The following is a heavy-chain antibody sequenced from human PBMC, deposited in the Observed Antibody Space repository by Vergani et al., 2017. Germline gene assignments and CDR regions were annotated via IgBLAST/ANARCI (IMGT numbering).Heavy chain of an antibody. Sequence: EVQLVESGGGLVKPGGSLRLSCAASGFTFSNAWMSWVRQAPGKGLGWVGRIKSKTDGGTTDYAAPVKGRFTISRADTKNTLYLQMNSMKTEKTAVYYCTTYIAARPYYYYXMDVWGKGTTVTVSS. D-gene: IGHD6-6*01. J-gene: IGHJ6*03. CDR3: TTYIAARPYYYYXMDV. CDR1: GFTFSNAW. V-gene: IGHV3-15*01. CDR2: IKSKTDGGTT.